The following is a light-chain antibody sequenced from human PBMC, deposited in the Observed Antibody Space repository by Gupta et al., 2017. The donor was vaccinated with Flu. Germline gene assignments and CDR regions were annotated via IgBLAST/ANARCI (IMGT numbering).Light chain of an antibody. V-gene: IGKV3-20*01. CDR1: QSVRSNY. J-gene: IGKJ5*01. CDR2: GAS. CDR3: QQYGTSPQIT. Sequence: EVVLTQSPGTLSLSSGERATLSCRASQSVRSNYLAWYQQKPGQAPRLLIWGASNRVTGIPYKFSGGGYGTDFTLTIDRREPEDSAVYYCQQYGTSPQITFGQGTRLEIK.